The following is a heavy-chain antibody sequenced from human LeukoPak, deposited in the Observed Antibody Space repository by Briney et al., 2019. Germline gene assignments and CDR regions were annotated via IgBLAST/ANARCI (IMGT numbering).Heavy chain of an antibody. CDR1: SGSISSYY. Sequence: PSETLSLTCTVSSGSISSYYWSWIRHPPGKVLEWIRYIYNSGSNNYNPYLKSRVTISVDTCKNQFSLTLRSVNGAETAVYYCARGKGWLVVRSGNWFDPWGQGTLVTVSS. CDR2: IYNSGSN. CDR3: ARGKGWLVVRSGNWFDP. V-gene: IGHV4-59*12. J-gene: IGHJ5*02. D-gene: IGHD6-19*01.